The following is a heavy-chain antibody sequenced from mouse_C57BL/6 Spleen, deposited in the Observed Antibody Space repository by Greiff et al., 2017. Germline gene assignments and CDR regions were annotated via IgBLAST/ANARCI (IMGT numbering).Heavy chain of an antibody. V-gene: IGHV1-72*01. D-gene: IGHD1-1*01. J-gene: IGHJ4*01. CDR3: TRSVPYYYAMDY. Sequence: QVQLKQPGAELVKPGASVKLSCKASGYTFNSYWMHWVKQRPGRGLEWIGRIDPNGGGTTYTEKFKSKATLTVDKPSSTAYRQLSSLTSEDSAVYYCTRSVPYYYAMDYWGQGTSVTVSS. CDR1: GYTFNSYW. CDR2: IDPNGGGT.